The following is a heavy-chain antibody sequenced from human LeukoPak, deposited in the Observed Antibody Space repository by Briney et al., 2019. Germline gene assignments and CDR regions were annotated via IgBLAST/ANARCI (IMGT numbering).Heavy chain of an antibody. J-gene: IGHJ4*02. D-gene: IGHD3-10*01. CDR1: GFTFDDYG. Sequence: PGGSLRLSCAASGFTFDDYGMSWVRQAPGKGLEWVSGINGNGGSTGYADSVKGRFTISRDNAKNSLHLQMYSLRAEDTALYYCARDRGGYFDYWGQGTLVTVSS. CDR2: INGNGGST. V-gene: IGHV3-20*04. CDR3: ARDRGGYFDY.